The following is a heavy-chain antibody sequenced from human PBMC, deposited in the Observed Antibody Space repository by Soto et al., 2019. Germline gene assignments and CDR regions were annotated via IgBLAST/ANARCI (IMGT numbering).Heavy chain of an antibody. Sequence: QVQLVQSGAEVKTPGASVRVSCKASGYTVTGYYIHWVREAPGQGLEWMGWINPQTGGTSYAQKFQGRLTLSTDKYINPAYLEQSSLTFDDAAVHFCATERYHVISDGMDVWGQGTTVTVSS. CDR3: ATERYHVISDGMDV. CDR2: INPQTGGT. V-gene: IGHV1-2*02. D-gene: IGHD2-15*01. J-gene: IGHJ6*02. CDR1: GYTVTGYY.